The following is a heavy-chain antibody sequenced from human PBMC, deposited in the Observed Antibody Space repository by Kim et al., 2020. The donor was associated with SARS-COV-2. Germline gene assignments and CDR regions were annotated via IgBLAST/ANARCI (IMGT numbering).Heavy chain of an antibody. D-gene: IGHD5-12*01. CDR1: GFIFSNAW. Sequence: GGSLRLSCAASGFIFSNAWMSWVRQAPGKGLEWVGRIKSKTDGGTTDYAAPVKGRFTISRDASKDTLYLQMNNLRTEDTAVYYCTTEHSGYDLETSYWGQGTLVTVSS. CDR2: IKSKTDGGTT. J-gene: IGHJ4*02. CDR3: TTEHSGYDLETSY. V-gene: IGHV3-15*01.